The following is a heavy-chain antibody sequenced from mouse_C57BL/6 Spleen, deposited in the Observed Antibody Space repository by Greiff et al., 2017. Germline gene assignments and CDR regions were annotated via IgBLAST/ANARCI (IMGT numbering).Heavy chain of an antibody. CDR2: IYPGDGDT. J-gene: IGHJ2*01. V-gene: IGHV1-82*01. CDR3: ACLPYDGYYYFDY. CDR1: GYAFSSSW. D-gene: IGHD2-3*01. Sequence: VMLVESGPELVKPGASVKISCKASGYAFSSSWMNWVKQRPGKGLEWIGRIYPGDGDTNYNGKFKGKTTLTADKSSSTAYMQLSSLTSEDSAVYFCACLPYDGYYYFDYWGQGTTLTVSS.